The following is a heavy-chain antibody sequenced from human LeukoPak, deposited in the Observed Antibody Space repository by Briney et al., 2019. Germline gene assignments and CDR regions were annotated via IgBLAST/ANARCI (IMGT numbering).Heavy chain of an antibody. CDR3: ARDDFWSGYYSTFDY. J-gene: IGHJ4*02. V-gene: IGHV1-69*13. CDR1: GGTFSSYA. Sequence: GSPVEVSCKASGGTFSSYAISWVRQAPGQGLEWMGGIIPIFGTANYAQKFQGRVTITADESTSTAYMELSSLRSEDTAVYYCARDDFWSGYYSTFDYWGQGTLVTVSS. D-gene: IGHD3-3*01. CDR2: IIPIFGTA.